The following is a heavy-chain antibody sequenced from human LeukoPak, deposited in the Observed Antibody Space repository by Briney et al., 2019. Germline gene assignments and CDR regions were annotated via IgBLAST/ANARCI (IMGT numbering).Heavy chain of an antibody. D-gene: IGHD3-22*01. CDR2: ITGNGGST. CDR1: GFTFSNYA. CDR3: ARYYYHSSGYYYFDY. J-gene: IGHJ4*02. Sequence: NPGGSLRLSCAASGFTFSNYAMNWVRQAPGKGLEWVSAITGNGGSTYYADSVKGRFTISRDNSKNTLYLQMNSLRAEDTAVYYCARYYYHSSGYYYFDYWGQGTLVTVSS. V-gene: IGHV3-23*01.